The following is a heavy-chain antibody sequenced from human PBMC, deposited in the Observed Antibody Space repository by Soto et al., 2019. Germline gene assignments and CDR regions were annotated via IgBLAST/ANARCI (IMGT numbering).Heavy chain of an antibody. Sequence: EVQLVESGGGLVQPGGSLSLSCAASGLTFSSYWMHWVRQVPGKGLVWVSRINSDGSSTSYADSVKGRFTISRDNAKNTLYLQMNSLRAEDTAVYYCARALRFGWFDPWGQGTLVTVSS. J-gene: IGHJ5*02. CDR1: GLTFSSYW. V-gene: IGHV3-74*01. CDR3: ARALRFGWFDP. D-gene: IGHD3-10*01. CDR2: INSDGSST.